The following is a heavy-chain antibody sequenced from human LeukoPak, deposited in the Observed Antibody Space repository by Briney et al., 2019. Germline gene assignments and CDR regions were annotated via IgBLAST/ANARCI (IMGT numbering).Heavy chain of an antibody. J-gene: IGHJ4*02. CDR2: IRIKAYGETT. CDR3: TLGGRTFDY. Sequence: GRSLRLSCTGSGFRFGDYAVSWVRQAPGKGLEWVGFIRIKAYGETTEYAASVKGRFTIARDDSKSIAYLQMSSLKTEDTAVYYCTLGGRTFDYWSQGTLVTVSS. V-gene: IGHV3-49*04. CDR1: GFRFGDYA.